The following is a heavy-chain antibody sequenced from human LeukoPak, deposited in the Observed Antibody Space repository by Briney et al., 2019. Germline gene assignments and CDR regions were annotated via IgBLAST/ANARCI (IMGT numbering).Heavy chain of an antibody. J-gene: IGHJ4*02. CDR1: GFTFSSYA. D-gene: IGHD6-13*01. CDR2: ISGSGGST. Sequence: GGSLRLSCAASGFTFSSYAMSWVRQAPGKGLEWVSAISGSGGSTYYADSVKGRFTISRDNSKNTLYLQMNSLRAEDTAVYYCAKGRGSYSSSWYDYWGQGTLVTVSS. CDR3: AKGRGSYSSSWYDY. V-gene: IGHV3-23*01.